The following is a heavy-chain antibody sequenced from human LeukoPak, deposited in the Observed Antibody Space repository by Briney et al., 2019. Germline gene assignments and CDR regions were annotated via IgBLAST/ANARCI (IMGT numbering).Heavy chain of an antibody. CDR1: GFTFSDYY. CDR3: ARDRTDYDFWSGYYYPGSADC. J-gene: IGHJ4*02. V-gene: IGHV3-11*01. D-gene: IGHD3-3*01. CDR2: ISSSGSTI. Sequence: GGSLRLSCAASGFTFSDYYMSWIRQAPGKGLEWVSYISSSGSTIYYADSVKGRFTISRDNAKNSLYLQMNSLRAEDTAVYYCARDRTDYDFWSGYYYPGSADCWGQGTLVTVSS.